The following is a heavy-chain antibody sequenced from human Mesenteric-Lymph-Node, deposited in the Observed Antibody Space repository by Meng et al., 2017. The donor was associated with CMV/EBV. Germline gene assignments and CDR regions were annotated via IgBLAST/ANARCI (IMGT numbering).Heavy chain of an antibody. J-gene: IGHJ4*02. Sequence: CKVSGYSFTTYWIGWLRQMPGKGLEWMGIIYPTDSDTRYTPSFQGQVTISADKSISTAYLQWSSLKASDTAIYYCARRRESSSWYWDYWGQGTLVTVSS. V-gene: IGHV5-51*01. CDR1: GYSFTTYW. D-gene: IGHD6-13*01. CDR3: ARRRESSSWYWDY. CDR2: IYPTDSDT.